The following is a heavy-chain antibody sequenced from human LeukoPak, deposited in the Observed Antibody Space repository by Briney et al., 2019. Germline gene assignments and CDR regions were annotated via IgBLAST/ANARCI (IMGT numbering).Heavy chain of an antibody. CDR2: ISAYNGNT. CDR1: GYTFTSYG. J-gene: IGHJ4*02. Sequence: GASVKVSCKASGYTFTSYGISWVRQAPGQGLEWMGWISAYNGNTNYAQKLQGRVTKTTDTSTSTAYMELRSLRSDDTAVYYCARTLPSGSYWWNFDYWGQGTLVTVSS. V-gene: IGHV1-18*01. CDR3: ARTLPSGSYWWNFDY. D-gene: IGHD1-26*01.